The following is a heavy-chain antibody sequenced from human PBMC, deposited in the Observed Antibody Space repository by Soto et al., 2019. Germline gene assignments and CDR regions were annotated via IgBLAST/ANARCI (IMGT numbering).Heavy chain of an antibody. J-gene: IGHJ4*02. D-gene: IGHD3-16*01. Sequence: SETLSLTCTVSGGSISSYYWSWIRQPPGKGLEWIGYIYYSGSTNYNPSLKSRVTISVDTSKNQFSLKLSSVTAADTAVYYCAREYYDYIWGSYIDYWGQGTLVTVSS. CDR1: GGSISSYY. CDR3: AREYYDYIWGSYIDY. CDR2: IYYSGST. V-gene: IGHV4-59*12.